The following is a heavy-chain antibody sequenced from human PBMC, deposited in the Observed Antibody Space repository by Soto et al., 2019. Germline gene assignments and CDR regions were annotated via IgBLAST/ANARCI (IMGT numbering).Heavy chain of an antibody. CDR1: GGSFSGYY. CDR3: ARMGVHGIVVVPAAPHSGMDV. V-gene: IGHV4-34*01. Sequence: SETLSLTCAVYGGSFSGYYWSWIRQPPGKGLEWIGEINHSGSTNYNPSLKSRVTISVDTSKNQFSLKLSSVTAADTAVYYCARMGVHGIVVVPAAPHSGMDVWGQGTTVTVSS. J-gene: IGHJ6*02. CDR2: INHSGST. D-gene: IGHD2-2*01.